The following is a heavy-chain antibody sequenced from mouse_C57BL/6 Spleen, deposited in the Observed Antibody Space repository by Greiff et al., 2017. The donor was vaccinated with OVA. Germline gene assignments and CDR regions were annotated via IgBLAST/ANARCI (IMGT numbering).Heavy chain of an antibody. D-gene: IGHD2-1*01. Sequence: QVQLQQPGTELVKPGASVKLSCKASGYTFTSYWMHWVKQRPGQGLEWIGNINPSNGGTNYNEKFKSKATLTVDKSSSTAYMQLSSLTAEDSAVYYCAREDYGNYEYFDVWGTGTTVTVSS. V-gene: IGHV1-53*01. CDR1: GYTFTSYW. CDR3: AREDYGNYEYFDV. CDR2: INPSNGGT. J-gene: IGHJ1*03.